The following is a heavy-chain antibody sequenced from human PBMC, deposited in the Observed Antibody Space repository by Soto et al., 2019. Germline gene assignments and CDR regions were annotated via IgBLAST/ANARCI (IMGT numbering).Heavy chain of an antibody. J-gene: IGHJ4*02. D-gene: IGHD2-15*01. V-gene: IGHV3-53*01. CDR3: ARENQGSGSSFSLGAADY. CDR1: GFTVSSNY. Sequence: GGSLRLSCAASGFTVSSNYMSWVRQAPGKGLEWVSIIYSGGSTYYADSVEGRFTISRDNSKNTLYLQMNSLRAEDTAVYYCARENQGSGSSFSLGAADYWGQGILVTVSS. CDR2: IYSGGST.